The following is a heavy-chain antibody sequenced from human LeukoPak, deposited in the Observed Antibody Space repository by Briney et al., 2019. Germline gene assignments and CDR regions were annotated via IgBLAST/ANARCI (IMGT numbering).Heavy chain of an antibody. CDR2: ISGSGGST. D-gene: IGHD2-2*01. CDR3: AKSRYCSSTSCYRGWFDP. V-gene: IGHV3-23*01. Sequence: PGGSLRLSCAASGFTFSSYAMSWVRQAPGKGLEWVSAISGSGGSTYYADSVKGRSTISRDNSKNTLYLQMNSLRAEDTAVYYCAKSRYCSSTSCYRGWFDPWGQGTLVTVSS. CDR1: GFTFSSYA. J-gene: IGHJ5*02.